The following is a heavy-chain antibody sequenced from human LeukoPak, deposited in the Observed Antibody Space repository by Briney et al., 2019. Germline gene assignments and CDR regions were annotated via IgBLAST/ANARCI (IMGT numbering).Heavy chain of an antibody. CDR1: GGSISSYY. D-gene: IGHD3-10*01. V-gene: IGHV4-59*12. CDR3: ARVSSYSPPDY. CDR2: IYHSGRT. J-gene: IGHJ4*02. Sequence: SETLSLTCTVSGGSISSYYGSWIRQPPGKGLEGIGYIYHSGRTKYNPSLKSRVTISVDTSKNQFYLKLSYVTAADTAVYYCARVSSYSPPDYWGQGTLVTVSS.